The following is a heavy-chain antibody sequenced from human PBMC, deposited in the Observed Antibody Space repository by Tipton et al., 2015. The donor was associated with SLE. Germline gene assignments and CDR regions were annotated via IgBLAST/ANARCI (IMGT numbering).Heavy chain of an antibody. V-gene: IGHV4-39*01. CDR2: IYYSGST. D-gene: IGHD3-3*01. J-gene: IGHJ2*01. Sequence: ELVKPSETLSLTCTVSGGSISSSSYYWGWIRQPPGKGLEWIGSIYYSGSTYYNPSLKSRVTISVDTSKNQFSLKLSSVTAADTAVYYCARQTSYYDFWSGYYSWYFDLWGRGTLVTVSS. CDR1: GGSISSSSYY. CDR3: ARQTSYYDFWSGYYSWYFDL.